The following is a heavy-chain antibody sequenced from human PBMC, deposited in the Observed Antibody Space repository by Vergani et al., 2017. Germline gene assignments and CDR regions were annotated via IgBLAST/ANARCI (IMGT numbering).Heavy chain of an antibody. V-gene: IGHV4-39*01. D-gene: IGHD5-18*01. CDR3: ARGQRIHPSLYYYYYMDV. CDR2: IYYSGST. Sequence: QLQLQESGPGLVKPSETLSLTCTVSGGSISSSSYYWGWIRQPPGKGLEWIGSIYYSGSTYYNPSLKSRVTISVDTSKNQFSLKLSSVTAADTAVYYCARGQRIHPSLYYYYYMDVWGKGTTVTVSS. CDR1: GGSISSSSYY. J-gene: IGHJ6*03.